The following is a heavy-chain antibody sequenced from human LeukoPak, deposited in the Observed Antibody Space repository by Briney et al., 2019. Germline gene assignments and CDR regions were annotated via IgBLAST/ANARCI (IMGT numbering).Heavy chain of an antibody. V-gene: IGHV4-34*01. CDR2: ISHTGHT. J-gene: IGHJ4*02. D-gene: IGHD6-25*01. Sequence: SETLSLTCAVYGGSFTSYYWSWIRQPPGKGLEWIGEISHTGHTNYNPSLKSRVTMSVETSKNQLSLILTSVTAADTADYYCARGPYSSDAGYWGQGTLVTVSS. CDR1: GGSFTSYY. CDR3: ARGPYSSDAGY.